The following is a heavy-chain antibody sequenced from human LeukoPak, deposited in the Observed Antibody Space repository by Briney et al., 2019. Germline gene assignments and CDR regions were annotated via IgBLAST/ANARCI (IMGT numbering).Heavy chain of an antibody. CDR1: GYTFTGYY. V-gene: IGHV1-2*02. Sequence: SVNLSCKVSGYTFTGYYMHWVRQAPGQGLEWIGWINPNSGSTNYAQKFQGRVTMTRDTSISTAYMELSRLRSDDTAVYYCARGSSGWYKNVDYWGQGTLVTVSS. D-gene: IGHD6-19*01. J-gene: IGHJ4*02. CDR3: ARGSSGWYKNVDY. CDR2: INPNSGST.